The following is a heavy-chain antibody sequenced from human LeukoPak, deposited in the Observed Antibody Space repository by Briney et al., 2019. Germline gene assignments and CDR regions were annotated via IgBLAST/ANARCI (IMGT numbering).Heavy chain of an antibody. V-gene: IGHV3-30*04. CDR2: ISYDGSNK. CDR1: GFTFSSYA. Sequence: PGGSLRLSCAASGFTFSSYAMHWVRQAPGKGLEWVAVISYDGSNKYYADSVKGRFTISRDNSKNTLYLQMNSLGAEDTAVYYCARDQILNGGFDYWGQGTLVTVSS. CDR3: ARDQILNGGFDY. J-gene: IGHJ4*02.